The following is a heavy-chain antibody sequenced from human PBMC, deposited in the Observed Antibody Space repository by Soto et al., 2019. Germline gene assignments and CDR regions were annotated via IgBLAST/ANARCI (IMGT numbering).Heavy chain of an antibody. V-gene: IGHV1-8*01. CDR3: ARNYGGLSS. CDR1: GYTFTSSD. Sequence: QVQLVQSGAEVKQPGASVKVSCKASGYTFTSSDIIWVRQAPGQGLEWMGWMSPSSGYTGCLQKYPGRVTMTRDTSRGPVYMELSSLIFEDTAVYYCARNYGGLSSWGQGTLVTISS. D-gene: IGHD4-17*01. J-gene: IGHJ5*02. CDR2: MSPSSGYT.